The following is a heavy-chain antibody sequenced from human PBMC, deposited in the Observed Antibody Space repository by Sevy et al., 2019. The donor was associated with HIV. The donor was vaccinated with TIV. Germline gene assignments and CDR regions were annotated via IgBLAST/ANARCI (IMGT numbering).Heavy chain of an antibody. CDR3: ARAIRGYSYGSDY. CDR2: IYYSGST. D-gene: IGHD5-18*01. J-gene: IGHJ4*02. Sequence: SETLSLTCTVSGGSISSGDYYWSWIRQPPGKGLEWIGYIYYSGSTYYNPSLKSRVTISLDTSKNQFSLKLSSVTAADTAVYYCARAIRGYSYGSDYWGQGTLVTVSS. V-gene: IGHV4-30-4*01. CDR1: GGSISSGDYY.